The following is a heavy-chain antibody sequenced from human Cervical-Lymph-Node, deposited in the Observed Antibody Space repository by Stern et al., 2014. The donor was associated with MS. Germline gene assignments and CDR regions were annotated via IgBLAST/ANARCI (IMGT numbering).Heavy chain of an antibody. D-gene: IGHD1-14*01. J-gene: IGHJ6*02. Sequence: QVQLVQSGAEVQKPGSSVRVSCKASGDTSNTDAVHWVRQAPGQGLEWMGGIIPVFGTPVYAQRFKGRVSIAADESAATNYMELSSLTSDDTAVYYCARGASSAAWYKHGVDAWGQGTTVTVSS. CDR1: GDTSNTDA. V-gene: IGHV1-69*01. CDR3: ARGASSAAWYKHGVDA. CDR2: IIPVFGTP.